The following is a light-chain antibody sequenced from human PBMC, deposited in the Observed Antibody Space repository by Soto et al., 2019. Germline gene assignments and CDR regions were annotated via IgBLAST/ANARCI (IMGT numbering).Light chain of an antibody. J-gene: IGKJ1*01. CDR1: QSVSSNY. CDR3: QQYGSSYPWT. V-gene: IGKV3-20*01. CDR2: SAS. Sequence: EIVLTQSPGTLSLSPGERATLSCRASQSVSSNYLAWYQQKPGQAPRLLIYSASSRATGIPDRFSGSGSGTDFTLTIRRLEPEDFAVYYCQQYGSSYPWTFGQGTKVDIK.